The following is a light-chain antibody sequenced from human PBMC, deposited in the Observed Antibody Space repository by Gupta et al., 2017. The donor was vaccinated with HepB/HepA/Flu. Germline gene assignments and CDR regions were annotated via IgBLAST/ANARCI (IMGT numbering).Light chain of an antibody. CDR2: LGS. Sequence: DVVMTQSRLSLRVTPGEPAAISCRSSQSRLHSNGYNYLYWYLQKPGQSPQLLIYLGSNRASGVPDRFSGSGSGTDFTLKISRVEAEDVGVYYCMQALQTVTFGGGTKVEIK. V-gene: IGKV2-28*01. CDR1: QSRLHSNGYNY. J-gene: IGKJ4*01. CDR3: MQALQTVT.